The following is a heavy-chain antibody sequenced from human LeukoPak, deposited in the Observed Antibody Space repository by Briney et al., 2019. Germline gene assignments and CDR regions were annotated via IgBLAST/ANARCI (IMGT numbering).Heavy chain of an antibody. D-gene: IGHD2-21*01. Sequence: GGSLRLSCAASGFTFSDYYMSWIRQAPGKGLEWVSYISSSGSTIYYADSVKGRFTISRDNAKNTLYLQMNSLRAEDTAVYYCARVWAYCGGDCAYFGYWGQGTLVTVSS. J-gene: IGHJ4*02. CDR1: GFTFSDYY. CDR3: ARVWAYCGGDCAYFGY. CDR2: ISSSGSTI. V-gene: IGHV3-11*04.